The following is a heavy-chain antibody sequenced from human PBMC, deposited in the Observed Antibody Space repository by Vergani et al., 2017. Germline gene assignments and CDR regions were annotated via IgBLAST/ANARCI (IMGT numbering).Heavy chain of an antibody. CDR1: EFTFSNYA. J-gene: IGHJ4*02. Sequence: EVQLLESGGGLVQPGGSLRLTCAASEFTFSNYAMNWVPQAPGKGLEWVSAISGSGVSTYYGDSVKGRFTISRDNSKNMLYLQMNSLRGEDTAVYYCAKDLGDISIGYYPDSWGQGTLVTVSS. D-gene: IGHD3-9*01. CDR3: AKDLGDISIGYYPDS. CDR2: ISGSGVST. V-gene: IGHV3-23*01.